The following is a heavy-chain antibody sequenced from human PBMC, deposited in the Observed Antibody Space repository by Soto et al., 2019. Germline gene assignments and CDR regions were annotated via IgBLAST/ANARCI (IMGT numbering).Heavy chain of an antibody. CDR2: FRSSGDDGTT. V-gene: IGHV3-23*01. CDR3: AKKVNSGSCSQYFDY. D-gene: IGHD2-15*01. J-gene: IGHJ4*02. Sequence: LRLSCAASGFTFSSYSMSWVRQAPGKGLEWVSGFRSSGDDGTTYYADSVKGRFTISRDNSKNTLFLQMNSLRAEDTAIYYCAKKVNSGSCSQYFDYSGQGTLGTAP. CDR1: GFTFSSYS.